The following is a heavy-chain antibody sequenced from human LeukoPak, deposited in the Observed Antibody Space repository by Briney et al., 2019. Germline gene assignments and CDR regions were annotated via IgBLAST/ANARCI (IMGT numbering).Heavy chain of an antibody. J-gene: IGHJ5*02. CDR1: GYTFTGYF. Sequence: ASVKVSCKASGYTFTGYFLHWVRQAPGQGLEWMGWINPNSGGTTFAQKFQGRVTMTRDTSISTAYMELSRLRSDDTDVYYCARVFNYYDTSGYYTWGQGTLVTVSS. V-gene: IGHV1-2*02. CDR3: ARVFNYYDTSGYYT. D-gene: IGHD3-22*01. CDR2: INPNSGGT.